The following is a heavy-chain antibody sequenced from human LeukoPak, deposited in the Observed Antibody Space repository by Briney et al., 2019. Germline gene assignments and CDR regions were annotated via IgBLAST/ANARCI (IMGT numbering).Heavy chain of an antibody. Sequence: GASVKVSCKASGYTFTGYYMHCVRQAPGQGLECMGWINPNSGGTQYAQKFQGRVTMTRDTSISTAYMELSRLRSDDTAVYYCARSIVVVPAAHLDYWGQGTLVTVYS. CDR3: ARSIVVVPAAHLDY. V-gene: IGHV1-2*02. J-gene: IGHJ4*02. D-gene: IGHD2-2*01. CDR1: GYTFTGYY. CDR2: INPNSGGT.